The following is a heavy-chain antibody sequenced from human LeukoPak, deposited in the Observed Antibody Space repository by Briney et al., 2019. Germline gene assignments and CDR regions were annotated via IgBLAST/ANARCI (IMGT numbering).Heavy chain of an antibody. Sequence: GASVKVSCRASGYTFTAYYMHWVRQAPGQGLEWVGWINPNSGVTKYAQNLQGRVTMTTDTSTGTAYMELRSLRSDDTAVYFCARDSGGRGHFDFWGQGTLVTVSS. V-gene: IGHV1-2*02. CDR2: INPNSGVT. D-gene: IGHD3-16*01. CDR3: ARDSGGRGHFDF. CDR1: GYTFTAYY. J-gene: IGHJ4*02.